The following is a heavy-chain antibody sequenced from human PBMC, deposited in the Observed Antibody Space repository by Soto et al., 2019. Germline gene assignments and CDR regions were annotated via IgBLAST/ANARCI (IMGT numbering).Heavy chain of an antibody. J-gene: IGHJ4*02. CDR3: ARGEAASSSWYGSLFDY. CDR1: GGTFSSYA. D-gene: IGHD6-13*01. Sequence: QVQLVQSGAEVKKPGSSVKVSCKASGGTFSSYAISWVRQAPGQGLEWMGGIIPIFGTANYAQKFQGRVTINADESTSTAYMELSSLRSEDTDVYYCARGEAASSSWYGSLFDYWGQGTLVTVSS. CDR2: IIPIFGTA. V-gene: IGHV1-69*01.